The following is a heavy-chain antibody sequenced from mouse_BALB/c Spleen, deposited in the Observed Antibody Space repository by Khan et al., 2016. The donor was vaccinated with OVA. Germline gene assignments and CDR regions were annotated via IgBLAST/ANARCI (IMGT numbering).Heavy chain of an antibody. CDR3: ARSKGNYWFAY. V-gene: IGHV9-3-1*01. D-gene: IGHD2-1*01. CDR1: GYTFPNYG. CDR2: INTYTGEP. Sequence: QIQLVQSGPELKKPGETVKISCKASGYTFPNYGMNWVKQAPGKGLKWMGWINTYTGEPTYADDFKGRFAFSLETSASTAYLQINNLKNEDTATSFCARSKGNYWFAYWGQGTLVTVSA. J-gene: IGHJ3*01.